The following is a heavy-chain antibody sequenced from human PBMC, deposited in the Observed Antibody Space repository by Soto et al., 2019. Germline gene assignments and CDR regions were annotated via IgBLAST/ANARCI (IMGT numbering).Heavy chain of an antibody. Sequence: PGGSLRLSCVVSGFTFSSYSMNWVRQAPGKGLEWVSAISGGSNYTYYADSVKGRFTISRDNSKNTLYLQMNSLRAEDTAVYYCAKDRGDPYYDILTGHDYFDYWGQGTLVTVSS. CDR2: ISGGSNYT. CDR1: GFTFSSYS. D-gene: IGHD3-9*01. CDR3: AKDRGDPYYDILTGHDYFDY. J-gene: IGHJ4*02. V-gene: IGHV3-21*04.